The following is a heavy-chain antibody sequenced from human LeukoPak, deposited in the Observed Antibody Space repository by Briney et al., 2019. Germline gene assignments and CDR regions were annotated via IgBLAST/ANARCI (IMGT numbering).Heavy chain of an antibody. J-gene: IGHJ4*02. Sequence: ASVKVSCKASGYTFTSYDINWVRQATGQGLEWMGWMNPNSGNTGYAQKFQGRVTITRNTSISTAYMELSSLRSEDTAVYYCARGLSVPDHVWGSYRVFDYWGQGTLVTVSS. V-gene: IGHV1-8*03. CDR3: ARGLSVPDHVWGSYRVFDY. CDR1: GYTFTSYD. D-gene: IGHD3-16*02. CDR2: MNPNSGNT.